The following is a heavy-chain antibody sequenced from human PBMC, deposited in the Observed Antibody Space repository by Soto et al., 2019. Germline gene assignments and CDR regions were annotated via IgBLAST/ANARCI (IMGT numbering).Heavy chain of an antibody. Sequence: ASVKVSCKTSGYTFTSYGISWVRQAPGQGLEWMGWITANNVNTNYAQKFQGRVTMTIDTSTATAYMELRSLRSDDTAVYYCARDMGGYYFEPNDYWGQGTLVTVSS. CDR1: GYTFTSYG. J-gene: IGHJ4*02. V-gene: IGHV1-18*01. CDR3: ARDMGGYYFEPNDY. D-gene: IGHD3-22*01. CDR2: ITANNVNT.